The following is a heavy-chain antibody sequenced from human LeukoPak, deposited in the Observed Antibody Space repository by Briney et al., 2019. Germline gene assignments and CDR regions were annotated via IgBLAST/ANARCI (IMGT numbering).Heavy chain of an antibody. J-gene: IGHJ4*02. CDR3: ARATNFDWLSDNAPGFDY. Sequence: SQTLSLTCTVSGGSISSGYYYWSWIRQPPGKGLEWIGYIYYSGSTYYNPSLKSRVTISVDTSKNQFSLKLSSVTAADTAVYYCARATNFDWLSDNAPGFDYWGQGTLVTVSS. CDR2: IYYSGST. CDR1: GGSISSGYYY. D-gene: IGHD3-9*01. V-gene: IGHV4-30-4*01.